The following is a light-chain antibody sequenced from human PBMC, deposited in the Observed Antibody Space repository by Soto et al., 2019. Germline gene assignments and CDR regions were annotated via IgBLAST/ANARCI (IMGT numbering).Light chain of an antibody. CDR2: KAS. Sequence: DIQMTQSPSTLSASIGDRVTITCRASQSISWLAWYQQKPGKAPNLLIFKASSLESGVPSRFSGSGSGTDFTLTISSLQPDDFASYYCQQYNSYSPRTFGQGTKVEIK. V-gene: IGKV1-5*03. J-gene: IGKJ1*01. CDR1: QSISW. CDR3: QQYNSYSPRT.